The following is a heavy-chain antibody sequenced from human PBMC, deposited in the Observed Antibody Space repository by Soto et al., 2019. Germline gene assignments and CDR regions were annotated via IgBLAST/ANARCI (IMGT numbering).Heavy chain of an antibody. Sequence: EVQLVQSGAEMKKPGESLKISCQGSGYIFTKHWIAWVRQKPGKGLEWIGIIDPVDSDDRYSPSFEGQVTISVDKSNNTAFLRWDKLKTSDTATYFCARRALDPSVHYYPYNWFDSWGQGTQVTVSS. CDR1: GYIFTKHW. V-gene: IGHV5-51*01. D-gene: IGHD3-22*01. CDR3: ARRALDPSVHYYPYNWFDS. CDR2: IDPVDSDD. J-gene: IGHJ5*01.